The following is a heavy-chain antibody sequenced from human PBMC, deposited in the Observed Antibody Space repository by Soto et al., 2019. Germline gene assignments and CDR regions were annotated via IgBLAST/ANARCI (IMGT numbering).Heavy chain of an antibody. D-gene: IGHD1-26*01. CDR1: GFTFSSYS. V-gene: IGHV3-21*01. CDR3: ARASVGATNNWFDP. CDR2: ISSSSSYI. Sequence: NPXGFLRLFFGALGFTFSSYSKNWVRQAPGKGLEWVSSISSSSSYIYYADSVKGRFTISRDNAKNSLYLQMNSLRAEDTAVYYCARASVGATNNWFDPWGQGTLVTVSS. J-gene: IGHJ5*02.